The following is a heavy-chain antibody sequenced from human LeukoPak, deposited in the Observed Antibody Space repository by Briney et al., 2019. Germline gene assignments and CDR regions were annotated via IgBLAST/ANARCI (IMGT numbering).Heavy chain of an antibody. CDR2: IYYSGST. CDR3: ARGALWGNYNFDY. Sequence: SQTLSLTRTVPGGSISSGDDYWSWIRQPPGKGLEWIGYIYYSGSTDYNPSLKSRVTISVDTSKNQFSLKLSSVTSADTAVYYCARGALWGNYNFDYWGQGTLVTVSS. V-gene: IGHV4-30-4*08. J-gene: IGHJ4*02. CDR1: GGSISSGDDY. D-gene: IGHD3-10*01.